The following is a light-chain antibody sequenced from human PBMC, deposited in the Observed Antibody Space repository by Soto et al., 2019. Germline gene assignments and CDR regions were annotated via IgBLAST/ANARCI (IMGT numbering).Light chain of an antibody. CDR2: GNI. V-gene: IGLV1-40*01. J-gene: IGLJ3*02. CDR1: TSNIGAGYD. Sequence: QSVLTQPPSVSGAPGQRVTISCTGSTSNIGAGYDVHWYQQLPGTAPKLLIYGNINRPSGVPDRFSGSKFGTSASLAITGLQAEDETDYYCQSYDSSLSGWVFGGGTKLTVL. CDR3: QSYDSSLSGWV.